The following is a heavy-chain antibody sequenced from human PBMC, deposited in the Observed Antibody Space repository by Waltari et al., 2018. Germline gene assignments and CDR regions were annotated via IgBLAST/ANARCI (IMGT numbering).Heavy chain of an antibody. V-gene: IGHV4-34*01. J-gene: IGHJ6*03. D-gene: IGHD5-12*01. Sequence: QVQLQQWGAGLLKPSETLSLTCAVYGGSFSGYYWSWIRQPPGKGLEWIGEINHSGSTNYNPSLKSRVTISVDTSKNQFSLKLSSVTAADTAVYYCARAVDIVATIYHYYMDVWGKGTTVTVSS. CDR2: INHSGST. CDR3: ARAVDIVATIYHYYMDV. CDR1: GGSFSGYY.